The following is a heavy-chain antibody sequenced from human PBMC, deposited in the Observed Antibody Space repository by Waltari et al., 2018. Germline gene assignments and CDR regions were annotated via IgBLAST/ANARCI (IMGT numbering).Heavy chain of an antibody. CDR3: ATWTGGSLGAFDN. Sequence: EVQLVESGGGLIQPGGSLRLSCEVSGFTVSNNYIGWVRQAPGKGVEWVSVIYSGGDTYDADAVRGRFTISRDNSKNTLYLQMNSLRVEDTALYYCATWTGGSLGAFDNWGQGTMVTVSS. D-gene: IGHD7-27*01. V-gene: IGHV3-53*01. J-gene: IGHJ3*02. CDR2: IYSGGDT. CDR1: GFTVSNNY.